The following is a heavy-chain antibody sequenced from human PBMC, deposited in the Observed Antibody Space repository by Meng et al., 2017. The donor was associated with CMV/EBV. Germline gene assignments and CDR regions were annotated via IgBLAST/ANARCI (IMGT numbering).Heavy chain of an antibody. Sequence: SETLSLTCAVYGGSFSGYYWSWIRQPPGKGLEWIGGINHSGSTNHNPSLKSRVTISVDTSKNQFSLKLSSVTAADTAVYYCARGTEQLDIDYWGQGTLVTVSS. CDR2: INHSGST. CDR1: GGSFSGYY. CDR3: ARGTEQLDIDY. D-gene: IGHD6-13*01. V-gene: IGHV4-34*01. J-gene: IGHJ4*02.